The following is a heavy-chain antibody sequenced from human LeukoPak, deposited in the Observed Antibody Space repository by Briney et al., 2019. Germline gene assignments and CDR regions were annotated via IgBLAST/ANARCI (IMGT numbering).Heavy chain of an antibody. CDR1: GFTFTSSA. CDR2: IVVGSGNT. J-gene: IGHJ5*02. D-gene: IGHD3-10*01. Sequence: SVKVSCKASGFTFTSSAVQWVRQARGQRLEWIGWIVVGSGNTNYAQKFQERVTITRDMSTSTAYMELSSLRSEDTAVYYCARDSAEGYYGHWFDPWGQGTLVTVSS. V-gene: IGHV1-58*01. CDR3: ARDSAEGYYGHWFDP.